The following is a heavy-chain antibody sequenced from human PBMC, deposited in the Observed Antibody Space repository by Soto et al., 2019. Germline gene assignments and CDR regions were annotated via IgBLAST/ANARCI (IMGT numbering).Heavy chain of an antibody. CDR1: GYTFTSYA. CDR3: ARDREGIAAAGDYHY. Sequence: GASVKVSCKASGYTFTSYAMHWVRQAPGQRLEWMGWINAGNGNTKYSQKFQGRVTITRDTSASTAYMELSSLRSEDTAVYYCARDREGIAAAGDYHYWGQGTLVTVSS. J-gene: IGHJ4*02. V-gene: IGHV1-3*01. D-gene: IGHD6-13*01. CDR2: INAGNGNT.